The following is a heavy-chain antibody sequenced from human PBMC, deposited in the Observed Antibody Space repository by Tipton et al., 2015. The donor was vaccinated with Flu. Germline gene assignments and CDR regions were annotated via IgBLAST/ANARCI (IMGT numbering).Heavy chain of an antibody. V-gene: IGHV1-69*01. J-gene: IGHJ4*02. CDR1: GGTFSSYA. CDR3: ARGVVVVPAAILLSETCCFDY. D-gene: IGHD2-2*01. CDR2: IIPIFGTA. Sequence: QLVQSGAEVKKPGSSVKVSCKASGGTFSSYAISWVRQAPGQGLEWMGGIIPIFGTANYAQKFQGRVTITADESTSAAYMELSSLRSEDTAVYYWARGVVVVPAAILLSETCCFDYWGQGTLVTVSS.